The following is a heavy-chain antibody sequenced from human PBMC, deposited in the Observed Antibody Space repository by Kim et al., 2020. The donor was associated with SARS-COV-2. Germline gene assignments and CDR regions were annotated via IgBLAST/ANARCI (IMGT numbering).Heavy chain of an antibody. D-gene: IGHD2-21*02. V-gene: IGHV3-72*01. Sequence: AARWKGRFPISRDDSKNRLYLQMNSLRTEDRAVYYCASEAYCGGDCYPDSWGQGTLVTVSS. J-gene: IGHJ4*02. CDR3: ASEAYCGGDCYPDS.